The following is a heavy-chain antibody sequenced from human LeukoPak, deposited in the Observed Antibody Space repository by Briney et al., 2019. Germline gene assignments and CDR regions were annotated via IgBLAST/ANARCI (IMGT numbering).Heavy chain of an antibody. J-gene: IGHJ4*02. CDR3: ARGPRMFDY. CDR1: GGSFSGYC. V-gene: IGHV4-34*01. D-gene: IGHD2-15*01. Sequence: SETLSLTCAVYGGSFSGYCWSWIRQPPGKGLEWIGEINHSGSTNYNPSLKSRVTISVDTSKNQFSLKLSSVTAADTAVYYCARGPRMFDYWGQGTLVTVSS. CDR2: INHSGST.